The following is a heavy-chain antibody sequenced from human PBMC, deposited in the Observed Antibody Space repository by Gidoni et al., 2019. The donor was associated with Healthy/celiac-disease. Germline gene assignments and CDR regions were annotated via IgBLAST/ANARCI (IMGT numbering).Heavy chain of an antibody. CDR2: IHTSGST. Sequence: QVQLQESGPGLVKPSQTLSLTCTVSGGSISSGSYYWSWIRQPAGKGLEWIGRIHTSGSTNYNPSLKSRVSISADTSKNQFSLNLSSVTAADTAVYYCARGGPSCSGITCPYYFDYWGQGTLVTVSS. CDR3: ARGGPSCSGITCPYYFDY. D-gene: IGHD2-15*01. CDR1: GGSISSGSYY. V-gene: IGHV4-61*02. J-gene: IGHJ4*02.